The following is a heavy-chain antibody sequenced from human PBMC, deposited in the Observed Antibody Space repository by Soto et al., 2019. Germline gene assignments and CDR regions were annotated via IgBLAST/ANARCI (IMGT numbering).Heavy chain of an antibody. D-gene: IGHD3-9*01. V-gene: IGHV4-59*01. J-gene: IGHJ4*02. CDR3: ARVAPRYKTYDY. CDR1: GGSISSYY. Sequence: QVQLQESGPGLVKPSETLSLTCTVSGGSISSYYWSWIRQPPGKGLEWIGYIYYSGSTNYNPSLKSRVTLSVDTSKNQFSLKLSSVTAADTAVYYCARVAPRYKTYDYWGQGTLVTVSS. CDR2: IYYSGST.